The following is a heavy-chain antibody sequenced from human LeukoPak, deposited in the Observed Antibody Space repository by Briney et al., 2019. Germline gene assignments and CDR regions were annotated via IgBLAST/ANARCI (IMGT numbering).Heavy chain of an antibody. V-gene: IGHV3-23*01. D-gene: IGHD3-10*01. J-gene: IGHJ4*02. Sequence: GGSLRLSCAASGFTFSNYAMSWVCQAPGKGLEWVSAITGSGGNTNYADSVQGRFTISRDNSKNTLYLQMNSLRAEDTAVYYCAKEGNSLVRGVFYWGQGTLVTVSS. CDR3: AKEGNSLVRGVFY. CDR2: ITGSGGNT. CDR1: GFTFSNYA.